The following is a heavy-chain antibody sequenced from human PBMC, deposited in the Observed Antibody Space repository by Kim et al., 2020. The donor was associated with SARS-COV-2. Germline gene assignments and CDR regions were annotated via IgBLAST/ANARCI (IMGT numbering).Heavy chain of an antibody. CDR1: GFTFSSYA. V-gene: IGHV3-23*01. CDR3: AKDLGGVAVVTRYFDY. J-gene: IGHJ4*02. Sequence: GGSLRLSCAASGFTFSSYAMSWVRQAPGKGLEWVSAISGSGGSTYYADSVKGRFTISRDNSKNTLYLQMNSLRAEDTAVYYCAKDLGGVAVVTRYFDYWGQGTLVTVSS. CDR2: ISGSGGST. D-gene: IGHD2-15*01.